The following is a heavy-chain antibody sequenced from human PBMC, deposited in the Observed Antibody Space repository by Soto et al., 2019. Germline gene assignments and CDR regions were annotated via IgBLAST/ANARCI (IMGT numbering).Heavy chain of an antibody. V-gene: IGHV3-15*07. CDR3: TTVWFGELDDAFDI. CDR2: IKSKSDGGTT. Sequence: EVQLVESGGGLVKPGGSLRLSCAASGFTFSNAWMNWVRQAPGKGLEWVGRIKSKSDGGTTDYAAPGKGRLTISRDDSKNTLYLQMNSLKTEDTAVYYCTTVWFGELDDAFDILGQGTMVTVSS. CDR1: GFTFSNAW. D-gene: IGHD3-10*01. J-gene: IGHJ3*02.